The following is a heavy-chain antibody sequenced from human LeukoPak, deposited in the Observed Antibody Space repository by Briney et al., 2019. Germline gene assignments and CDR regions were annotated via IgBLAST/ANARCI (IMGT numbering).Heavy chain of an antibody. V-gene: IGHV2-70*12. J-gene: IGHJ6*02. CDR3: AHSIAARPYYYYGMDV. D-gene: IGHD6-6*01. Sequence: SGPTLVNPTQTLTLTCTFSGFSLSTSGMCVSWIRQPPGKALEWLALIDWDDDKYYSTSLKTRLTISKDTSKNQVVLTMTNMDPVDTATYYCAHSIAARPYYYYGMDVWGQGTTVTVSS. CDR2: IDWDDDK. CDR1: GFSLSTSGMC.